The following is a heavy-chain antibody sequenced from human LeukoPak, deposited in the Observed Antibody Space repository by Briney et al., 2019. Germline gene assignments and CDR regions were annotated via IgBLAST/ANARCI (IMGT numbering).Heavy chain of an antibody. J-gene: IGHJ2*01. Sequence: SETLSLTCTVSGGSISSYYWSWIRQPPGKGLEWIGYIYYSGSTNYNPSLKSRVTMSVDTSKNQFSLKLSSVTAADTAVYYCARAGARDIVVVPAATHWYFDLWGRGTLVTVSS. CDR3: ARAGARDIVVVPAATHWYFDL. V-gene: IGHV4-59*12. CDR1: GGSISSYY. CDR2: IYYSGST. D-gene: IGHD2-2*01.